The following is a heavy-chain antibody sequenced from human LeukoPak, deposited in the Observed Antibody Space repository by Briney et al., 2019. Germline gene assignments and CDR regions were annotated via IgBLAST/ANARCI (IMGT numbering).Heavy chain of an antibody. CDR1: GFTFSSYG. J-gene: IGHJ4*02. D-gene: IGHD4-17*01. CDR2: IWYDGSNK. CDR3: ARGGVYGDYDFDY. V-gene: IGHV3-33*01. Sequence: GRSLRLSCAASGFTFSSYGMHWVRQAPGKGLEWVAVIWYDGSNKYYADSVKGRFTISRDNSKNTLYLQMNSLRAEDTAVYYCARGGVYGDYDFDYWGQGILVTVSS.